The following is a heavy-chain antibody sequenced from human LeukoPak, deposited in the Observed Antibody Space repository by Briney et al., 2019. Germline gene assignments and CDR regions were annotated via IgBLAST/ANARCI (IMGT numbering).Heavy chain of an antibody. Sequence: KPAETLSLTCTVSGGSVSSSSYYWSWIRQPPGKGLEWIGYIYYSGSTNYNPSLKSRVTISVDTSKNQFSLKLSSVTAADTAVYYCARDQGDYWGQGALVTVSS. CDR3: ARDQGDY. CDR1: GGSVSSSSYY. J-gene: IGHJ4*02. V-gene: IGHV4-61*01. CDR2: IYYSGST.